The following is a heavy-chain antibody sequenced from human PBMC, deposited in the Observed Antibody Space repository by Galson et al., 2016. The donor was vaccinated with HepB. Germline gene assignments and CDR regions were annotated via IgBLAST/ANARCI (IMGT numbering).Heavy chain of an antibody. CDR2: IALAGANA. CDR3: AKDHLTRGYCSRTSCHGFDY. Sequence: SLRLSCAASGFNFRNYAMHWVRQAPGKGLEWVAVIALAGANAYYSDSVKGRFTISRDDSKNTVYLQMDRLRADDTAVYFCAKDHLTRGYCSRTSCHGFDYWGQGTLVTVSS. D-gene: IGHD2-2*01. CDR1: GFNFRNYA. V-gene: IGHV3-30*18. J-gene: IGHJ4*02.